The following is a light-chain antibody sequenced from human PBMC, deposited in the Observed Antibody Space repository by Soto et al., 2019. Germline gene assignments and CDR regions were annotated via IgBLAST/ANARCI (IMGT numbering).Light chain of an antibody. V-gene: IGKV3-11*01. CDR3: QQRSNWPLT. Sequence: IVLTQSPATLSLSPGERATLSCSASQRVSSYLAWYQQRPGQAPRLLIYDGSSRATGIPARFSGSGFGTDFTLTIASLEPEDFAVYYCQQRSNWPLTFGGGTKVDIK. J-gene: IGKJ4*01. CDR2: DGS. CDR1: QRVSSY.